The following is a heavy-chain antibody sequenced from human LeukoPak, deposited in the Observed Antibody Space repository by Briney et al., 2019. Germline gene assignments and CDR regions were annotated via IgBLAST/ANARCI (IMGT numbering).Heavy chain of an antibody. J-gene: IGHJ4*02. CDR2: IYTSGST. CDR3: ARHLPLSSTRPNTDYFDY. Sequence: SETLSLTCTVSGGSISSSSYYWSWIRQPAGKGLEWIGRIYTSGSTNYNPSLKSRVTMSVDTSKNQFSLKLSSVTAADTAVYYCARHLPLSSTRPNTDYFDYWGQGTLVTVSS. CDR1: GGSISSSSYY. V-gene: IGHV4-61*02. D-gene: IGHD2-2*01.